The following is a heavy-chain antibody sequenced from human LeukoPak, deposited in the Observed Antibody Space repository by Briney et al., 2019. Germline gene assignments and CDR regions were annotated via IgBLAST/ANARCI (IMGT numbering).Heavy chain of an antibody. D-gene: IGHD6-25*01. J-gene: IGHJ4*02. CDR1: GFTFSSYA. CDR3: ARRLALDY. Sequence: PGRSLRLSCAASGFTFSSYAMHWVRQAPGKGLEWVAVISYDGSNKYYADSVKGRFTISRDNSKNTLYLQMNSLRAEDTAVYYRARRLALDYWGQGTLVTVSS. V-gene: IGHV3-30-3*01. CDR2: ISYDGSNK.